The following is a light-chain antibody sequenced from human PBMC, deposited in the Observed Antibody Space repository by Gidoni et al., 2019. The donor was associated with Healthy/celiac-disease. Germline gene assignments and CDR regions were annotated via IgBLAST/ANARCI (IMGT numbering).Light chain of an antibody. J-gene: IGKJ1*01. CDR1: KSLVHSDGNTY. V-gene: IGKV2-30*02. CDR3: MQGTHWPPWT. Sequence: DVVMTQSPLSLPVTLGQPASISCRSSKSLVHSDGNTYLNWFQQRPGQSPRSLIYKVSNRDSGVPDRFSGSGSGTDFTLIISRVEAEDVGVYYCMQGTHWPPWTFGLGTKVEIK. CDR2: KVS.